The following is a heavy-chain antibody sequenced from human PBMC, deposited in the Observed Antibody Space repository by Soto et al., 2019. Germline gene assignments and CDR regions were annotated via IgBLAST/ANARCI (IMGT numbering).Heavy chain of an antibody. D-gene: IGHD2-8*01. CDR2: IYPGDSNT. Sequence: RGESLKISCKGSGYSFTNYWIGWVRQMPGKGLEWMAIIYPGDSNTRYNPSFQGQVTISADKSFSTAYLQWSSLRASDSALYYCARQYCTNGVCYSGFDYWGHGTLVTVSS. J-gene: IGHJ4*01. CDR3: ARQYCTNGVCYSGFDY. V-gene: IGHV5-51*01. CDR1: GYSFTNYW.